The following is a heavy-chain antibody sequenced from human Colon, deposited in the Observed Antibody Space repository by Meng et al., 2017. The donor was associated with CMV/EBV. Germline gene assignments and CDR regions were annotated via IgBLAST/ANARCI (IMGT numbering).Heavy chain of an antibody. Sequence: QVQLRQSGGGLLKPSETLSRTFAVYCGSFSEYYWSWIRHPPGRGLEWIGEIRHSGSTSYSYNSSLKSRVTISIDTSKNQFSLELTSVTAADTAVYYCAGGSYQAWELLHYWGQGTLVTVSS. V-gene: IGHV4-34*01. D-gene: IGHD1-26*01. CDR1: CGSFSEYY. CDR3: AGGSYQAWELLHY. J-gene: IGHJ4*02. CDR2: IRHSGSTSY.